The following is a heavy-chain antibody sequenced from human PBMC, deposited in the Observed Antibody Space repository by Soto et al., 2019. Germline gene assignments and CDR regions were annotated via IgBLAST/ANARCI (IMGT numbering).Heavy chain of an antibody. J-gene: IGHJ6*02. CDR1: GGSISSYY. CDR3: ARRGYGPGFPYYYGMDI. CDR2: IYYSGST. D-gene: IGHD3-10*01. V-gene: IGHV4-59*01. Sequence: SETLSLTCTVSGGSISSYYWSWIRQPPGKGLEWIGYIYYSGSTNYNPSLKSRVTMSVDTPKNQFSLKLSSVTAADTAVYYCARRGYGPGFPYYYGMDIWGQGTTVTVSS.